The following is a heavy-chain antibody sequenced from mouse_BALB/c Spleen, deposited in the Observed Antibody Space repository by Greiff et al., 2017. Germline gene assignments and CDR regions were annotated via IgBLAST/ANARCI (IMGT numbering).Heavy chain of an antibody. Sequence: VQLQQSGTVLARPGASVKMSCKASGYSFTSYWMHWVKQRPGQGLEWIGAIYPGNSDTSYNQKFKGKAKLTAVTSASTAYMELSSLTNEDSAVYYCTREGASTMITTGYYFDYWGQGTTLTVSS. CDR2: IYPGNSDT. CDR3: TREGASTMITTGYYFDY. V-gene: IGHV1-5*01. CDR1: GYSFTSYW. J-gene: IGHJ2*01. D-gene: IGHD2-4*01.